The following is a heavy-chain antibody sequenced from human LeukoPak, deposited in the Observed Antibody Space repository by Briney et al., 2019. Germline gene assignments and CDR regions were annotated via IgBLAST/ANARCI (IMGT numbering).Heavy chain of an antibody. CDR2: ISSSSSTI. Sequence: GGSLRLSCAASGFTFSNYNMNWVRQAPGKGLEWVSYISSSSSTIYCADSVKGRFTISRDNAKNSLYLQMNSLRDEDTAVYYCARDQAYYDILTGYYPGYYFDYWGQGTLVTVSS. CDR1: GFTFSNYN. CDR3: ARDQAYYDILTGYYPGYYFDY. V-gene: IGHV3-48*02. D-gene: IGHD3-9*01. J-gene: IGHJ4*02.